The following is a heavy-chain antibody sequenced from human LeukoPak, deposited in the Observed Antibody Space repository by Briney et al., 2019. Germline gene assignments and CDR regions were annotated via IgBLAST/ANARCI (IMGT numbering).Heavy chain of an antibody. J-gene: IGHJ4*02. CDR2: ISGSGGST. CDR1: GFTFSSYA. V-gene: IGHV3-23*01. Sequence: GGSLRLSCAASGFTFSSYAMSWVRQAPGKGLEWVSAISGSGGSTYYADSVEGRFTISRDNSKNTLYLQMNSLRAEDTAVYYCAKKAGDTAMVFWDYYFDYWGQGTLVTVSS. D-gene: IGHD5-18*01. CDR3: AKKAGDTAMVFWDYYFDY.